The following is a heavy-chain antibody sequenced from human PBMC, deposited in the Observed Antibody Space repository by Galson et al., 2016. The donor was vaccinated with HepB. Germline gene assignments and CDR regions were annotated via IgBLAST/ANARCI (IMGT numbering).Heavy chain of an antibody. D-gene: IGHD3-10*01. Sequence: LRLSCAASGFTFTSYWIHWVRRVPGEGLVWVSRINSDGSSTHYADSVKGRFTISRDNAKNTVYLQMNSLRVEDTAVYYCARVGVIPYYYYGMDVWGQGTMVIVSS. CDR2: INSDGSST. CDR1: GFTFTSYW. V-gene: IGHV3-74*01. CDR3: ARVGVIPYYYYGMDV. J-gene: IGHJ6*01.